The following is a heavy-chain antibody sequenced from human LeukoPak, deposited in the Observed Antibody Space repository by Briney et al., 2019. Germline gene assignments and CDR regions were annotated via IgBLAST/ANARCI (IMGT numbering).Heavy chain of an antibody. Sequence: SETLSLTCTVSGGSISSSSYYWGWIRQPPGKGLEWIGSIYYSGSTYYNPSLKSRVTISVDTSKNQFSLKLSSVTAADTAVYYCARDDSLPLAMVPNWFDPWGQGTLVTVSS. V-gene: IGHV4-39*02. D-gene: IGHD5-18*01. CDR1: GGSISSSSYY. CDR3: ARDDSLPLAMVPNWFDP. CDR2: IYYSGST. J-gene: IGHJ5*02.